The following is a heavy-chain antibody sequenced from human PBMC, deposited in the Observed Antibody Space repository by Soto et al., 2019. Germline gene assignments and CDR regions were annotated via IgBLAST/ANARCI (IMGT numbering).Heavy chain of an antibody. Sequence: GGSLRLSCAASGFTFSGSAMHWVRQASGKGLEWVGRIRSKAKSYATAYAASVKGRFTISRDDSKNTAYLQMNSLETEDTAVYYCTRITSGSYIYFDYWGQGTPVTVSS. D-gene: IGHD1-26*01. CDR3: TRITSGSYIYFDY. J-gene: IGHJ4*02. V-gene: IGHV3-73*01. CDR1: GFTFSGSA. CDR2: IRSKAKSYAT.